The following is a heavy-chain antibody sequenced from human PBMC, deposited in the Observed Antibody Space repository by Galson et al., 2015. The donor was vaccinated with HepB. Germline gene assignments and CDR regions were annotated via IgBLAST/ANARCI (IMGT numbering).Heavy chain of an antibody. J-gene: IGHJ3*02. D-gene: IGHD3-22*01. CDR2: IYPGDSDT. CDR1: GYSFTSYW. V-gene: IGHV5-51*01. Sequence: VKKPGESLTISCKGSGYSFTSYWIGWVRQMPGKGLEWMGTIYPGDSDTRYSPSFQGQVTISADKSISTAYLQWSSLKASDTAMYYCARPHYYDSSGYPWGNDAAFDIWGQGTMVTVSS. CDR3: ARPHYYDSSGYPWGNDAAFDI.